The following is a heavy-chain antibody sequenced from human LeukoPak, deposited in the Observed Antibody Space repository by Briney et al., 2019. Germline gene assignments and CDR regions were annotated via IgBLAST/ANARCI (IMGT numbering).Heavy chain of an antibody. CDR3: ARGRYGSGSYYLDY. Sequence: PSETLSLTCTVSGGSISSYYWSWIRQPPGKGLEWIGYIYYSGSTNYNPSLKSRVTMSVDTSKNQFSLKLSSVTAADTAVYYCARGRYGSGSYYLDYWGQGTLVTVSS. V-gene: IGHV4-59*12. D-gene: IGHD3-10*01. CDR2: IYYSGST. J-gene: IGHJ4*02. CDR1: GGSISSYY.